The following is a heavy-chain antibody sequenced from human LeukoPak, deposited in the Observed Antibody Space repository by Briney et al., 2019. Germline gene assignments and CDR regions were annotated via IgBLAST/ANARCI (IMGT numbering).Heavy chain of an antibody. V-gene: IGHV4-39*07. D-gene: IGHD2-15*01. CDR3: ARDLRGYCSGGSCRYNWFDP. CDR2: IYYSGST. J-gene: IGHJ5*02. Sequence: SETLSLTCTVSGGSISSSSYYWGWIRQPPGKGLEWIGSIYYSGSTYYNPSLKSRVTISADTSKNQFSLKLSSVTAADTAVYYCARDLRGYCSGGSCRYNWFDPWGQGTLVTVSS. CDR1: GGSISSSSYY.